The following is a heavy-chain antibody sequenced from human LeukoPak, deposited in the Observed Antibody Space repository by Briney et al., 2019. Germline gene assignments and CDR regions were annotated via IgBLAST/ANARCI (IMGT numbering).Heavy chain of an antibody. J-gene: IGHJ4*02. D-gene: IGHD1-26*01. V-gene: IGHV4-59*08. CDR2: IYYSGST. CDR1: GGSISSYY. Sequence: SETLSLTCTVSGGSISSYYWSWIRQPPGMGLEWIGYIYYSGSTNYNPSLKSRVTISVDTSKNQFSLKLSSVTAADTAVYYCARRDSGSYDYWGQGTLVTVSS. CDR3: ARRDSGSYDY.